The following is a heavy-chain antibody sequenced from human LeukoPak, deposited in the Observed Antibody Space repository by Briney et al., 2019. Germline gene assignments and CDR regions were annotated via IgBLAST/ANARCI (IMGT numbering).Heavy chain of an antibody. Sequence: GGSLRLSCAASGFTFSSYAMSWVRQAPGKGLECISGFSGSGGSTYYADSVKGRFTISRDNSKNTLYLQMNSLRAEDTAVYYCAKRDARFYYYMDVWGKGTTVTVSS. V-gene: IGHV3-23*01. CDR3: AKRDARFYYYMDV. CDR2: FSGSGGST. CDR1: GFTFSSYA. D-gene: IGHD3-3*01. J-gene: IGHJ6*03.